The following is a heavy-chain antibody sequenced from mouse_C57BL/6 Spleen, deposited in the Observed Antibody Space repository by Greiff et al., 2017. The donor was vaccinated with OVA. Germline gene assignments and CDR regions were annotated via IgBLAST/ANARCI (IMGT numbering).Heavy chain of an antibody. Sequence: VKVEESGPGLVAPSQSLSITCTVSGFSLTSYGVHWVRQPPGKGLEWLVVIWSDGSTTYNSALKSRLSISKDNSKSQVFLKMNRLQTDDTAMYYCARQPSSYYAMDYWGQGTSVTVSS. D-gene: IGHD1-1*01. CDR1: GFSLTSYG. CDR3: ARQPSSYYAMDY. V-gene: IGHV2-6-1*01. J-gene: IGHJ4*01. CDR2: IWSDGST.